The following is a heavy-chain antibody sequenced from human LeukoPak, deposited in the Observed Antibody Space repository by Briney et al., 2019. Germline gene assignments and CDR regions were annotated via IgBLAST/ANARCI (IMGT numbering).Heavy chain of an antibody. CDR3: ARDEHDYGDYGTFDY. Sequence: PSETLSLTCTVSGGSISSYYWSWIRQPAGKGLEWIGRLYTSGDTNYNPSLKSRLTMSLDTSKNQFSLKPSSVTAADTAVYYCARDEHDYGDYGTFDYWGQGTLVTVSS. CDR1: GGSISSYY. D-gene: IGHD4-17*01. CDR2: LYTSGDT. V-gene: IGHV4-4*07. J-gene: IGHJ4*02.